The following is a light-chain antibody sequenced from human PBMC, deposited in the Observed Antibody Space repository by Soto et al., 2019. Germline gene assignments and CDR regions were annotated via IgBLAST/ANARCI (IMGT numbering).Light chain of an antibody. V-gene: IGLV7-43*01. CDR3: LLFYRDAWV. CDR1: TGAVTSGYY. CDR2: STS. J-gene: IGLJ3*02. Sequence: QTVVTQEPSLTVSPGGTVTLTCASSTGAVTSGYYANWFQQKPGQAPRALISSTSKKHSWTPARFSGFLLGGKAALTLSGVQPEDEAEYYCLLFYRDAWVFGGGTKVTVL.